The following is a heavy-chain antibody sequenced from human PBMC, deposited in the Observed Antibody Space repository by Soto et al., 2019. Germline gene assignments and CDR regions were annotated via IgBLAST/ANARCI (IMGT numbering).Heavy chain of an antibody. Sequence: GESLKISCKGSGYSFTSYWISWVRQMPGKGLEWMGRIDPSDSYTNYSPSFQGHVTISADKSISTAYLQWSSLKASDTAMYYCARHTEIQLWLSYWGQGTLVTVSS. J-gene: IGHJ4*02. V-gene: IGHV5-10-1*01. CDR1: GYSFTSYW. CDR2: IDPSDSYT. CDR3: ARHTEIQLWLSY. D-gene: IGHD5-18*01.